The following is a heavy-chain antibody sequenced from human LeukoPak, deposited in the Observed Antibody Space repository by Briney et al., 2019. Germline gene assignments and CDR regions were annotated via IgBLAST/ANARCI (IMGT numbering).Heavy chain of an antibody. Sequence: SETLPLTCAVSGGSISSSNWWSWVRQPPGKGLEWIGEIYHSGSTNYNPSLKSRVTISVDKSKNQFSLKLSSVTAADTAVYYCARAKAHEGSGSFDYWGQGTLVTVSS. V-gene: IGHV4-4*02. CDR2: IYHSGST. CDR1: GGSISSSNW. J-gene: IGHJ4*02. D-gene: IGHD1-14*01. CDR3: ARAKAHEGSGSFDY.